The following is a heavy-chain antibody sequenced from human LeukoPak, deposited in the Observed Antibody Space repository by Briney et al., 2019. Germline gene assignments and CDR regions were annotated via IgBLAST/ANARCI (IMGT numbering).Heavy chain of an antibody. D-gene: IGHD2-8*01. J-gene: IGHJ4*02. CDR1: EFTFSDYT. CDR3: ARVYLERLTAGYFDH. V-gene: IGHV3-30*04. CDR2: ISYDGRQN. Sequence: GGSLRLSCAGAEFTFSDYTMNWVRQAPGKGLEWVAVISYDGRQNYYADSVKGRFTISRDNSKNTLYLQMNSLRDEDSAAYYCARVYLERLTAGYFDHWGQGTWVTVSP.